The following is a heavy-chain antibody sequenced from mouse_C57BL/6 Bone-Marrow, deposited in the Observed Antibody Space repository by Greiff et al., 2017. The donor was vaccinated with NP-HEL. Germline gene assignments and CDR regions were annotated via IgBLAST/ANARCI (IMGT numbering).Heavy chain of an antibody. CDR1: GYTFTDYN. D-gene: IGHD2-5*01. CDR3: ARSKGYSNPYAMDY. J-gene: IGHJ4*01. CDR2: INPNNGGT. Sequence: EVKLQQSGPELVKPGASVKIPCKASGYTFTDYNMDWVKQSHGKSLEWIGDINPNNGGTIYNQKFKGKATLTVDKSSSTAYMELRSLTSEDTAVYYCARSKGYSNPYAMDYWGQGTSVTVSS. V-gene: IGHV1-18*01.